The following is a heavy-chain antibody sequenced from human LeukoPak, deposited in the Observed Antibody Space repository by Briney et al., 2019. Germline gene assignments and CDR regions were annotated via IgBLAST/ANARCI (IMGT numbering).Heavy chain of an antibody. V-gene: IGHV4-30-2*01. D-gene: IGHD2-2*01. CDR2: VYHTGSP. J-gene: IGHJ4*02. Sequence: SETLSLTCAVSGGSISSGGYSWSWIRQPPGKGLEWIGYVYHTGSPYYNPSLKSRVTISVDRSKNQFSLKLNPVTAADTAVYYCASMSRRYCSTTTCYARVIDSWGQGTLVTVSS. CDR3: ASMSRRYCSTTTCYARVIDS. CDR1: GGSISSGGYS.